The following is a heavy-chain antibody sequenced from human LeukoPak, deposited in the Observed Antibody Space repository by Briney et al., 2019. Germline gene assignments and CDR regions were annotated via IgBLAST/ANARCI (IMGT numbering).Heavy chain of an antibody. D-gene: IGHD6-13*01. CDR3: AKIAAAALWGYYYYMDV. Sequence: GGSLRLSCAASGFTFISYAMTWVRQAPGKGLEWVSAISDSGGSTYYADSVKGRFIISRDNSKNTLYLQMNSLRAEDTAVYYCAKIAAAALWGYYYYMDVWGKGTTVTVSS. CDR2: ISDSGGST. V-gene: IGHV3-23*01. CDR1: GFTFISYA. J-gene: IGHJ6*03.